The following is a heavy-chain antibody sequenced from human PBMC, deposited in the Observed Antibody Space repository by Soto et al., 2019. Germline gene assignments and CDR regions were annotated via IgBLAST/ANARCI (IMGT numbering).Heavy chain of an antibody. CDR3: AAGYSYGQEDFDY. CDR1: GFTFTSSA. D-gene: IGHD5-18*01. V-gene: IGHV1-58*01. Sequence: RASVKVSCKASGFTFTSSAVQWVRQARGQRLEWIGWIVVGSGNTNYAQKFQERVTTTRDMSTSTAYMELSSLRSEDTAVYYCAAGYSYGQEDFDYWGQGTLVTVSS. J-gene: IGHJ4*02. CDR2: IVVGSGNT.